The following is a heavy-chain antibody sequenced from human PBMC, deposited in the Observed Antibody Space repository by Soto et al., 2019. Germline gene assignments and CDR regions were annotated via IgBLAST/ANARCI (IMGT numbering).Heavy chain of an antibody. D-gene: IGHD1-1*01. CDR2: ISPYNGNT. CDR3: ARDPGGATGFDP. Sequence: ASVTVSCKASGYTFTTYGISWVRQAPGQGLEWMGWISPYNGNTDYAHKLQGRVTITTDTSTSTAYLELRPLRSDDTAIYYCARDPGGATGFDPWGQGTLVTVSS. V-gene: IGHV1-18*01. CDR1: GYTFTTYG. J-gene: IGHJ5*02.